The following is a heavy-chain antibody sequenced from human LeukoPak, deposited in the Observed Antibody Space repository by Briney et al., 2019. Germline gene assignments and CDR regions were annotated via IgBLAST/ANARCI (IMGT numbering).Heavy chain of an antibody. CDR3: ASPPAGLPRFAFGI. CDR2: IYSGGST. CDR1: GFTVSSNY. D-gene: IGHD3-10*01. J-gene: IGHJ3*02. V-gene: IGHV3-66*02. Sequence: GGSLRLSCAASGFTVSSNYMSWVRQAPGKGLEWVSVIYSGGSTYYADSVKGRFTISRDNSENTLYLQMNSLRAEDTAVYYCASPPAGLPRFAFGIWGQGTMVTVSS.